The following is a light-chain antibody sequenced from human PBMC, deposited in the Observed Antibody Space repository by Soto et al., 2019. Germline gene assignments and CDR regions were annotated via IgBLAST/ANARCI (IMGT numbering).Light chain of an antibody. V-gene: IGLV2-14*01. CDR2: EVS. CDR1: SSDVGGYNY. Sequence: QSALTQPASVSGSPGQSITISCTGTSSDVGGYNYVSWYQQHQGQAPKLMIYEVSNRTSGVSNRLSGSKSGNTASLTISWLQAEDEADYYCSSYTSSSTRVFGGGTKLTVL. J-gene: IGLJ3*02. CDR3: SSYTSSSTRV.